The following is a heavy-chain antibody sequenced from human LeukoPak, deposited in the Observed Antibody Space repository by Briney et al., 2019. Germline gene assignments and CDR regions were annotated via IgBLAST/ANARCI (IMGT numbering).Heavy chain of an antibody. V-gene: IGHV1-46*01. CDR3: ARDGTLWFGELAHWFDP. D-gene: IGHD3-10*01. CDR2: INPSGGST. CDR1: GYTFTTYY. J-gene: IGHJ5*02. Sequence: ASVTVSCKASGYTFTTYYVHWVRQAPGQGLEWMGIINPSGGSTTYAQKLQGRVTMTTDTSTSTAYMELRSLRSDDTAVYYCARDGTLWFGELAHWFDPWGQGTLVTVSS.